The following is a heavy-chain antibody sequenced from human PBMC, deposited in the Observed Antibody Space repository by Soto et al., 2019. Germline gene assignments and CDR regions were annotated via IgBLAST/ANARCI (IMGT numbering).Heavy chain of an antibody. CDR2: LSYDGINN. D-gene: IGHD2-15*01. V-gene: IGHV3-30*03. J-gene: IGHJ4*02. CDR1: GFTFSSKA. Sequence: QVQLVESGGGVVQPGTSLRLSCAASGFTFSSKAMHWVRRAPGKGLEWMAVLSYDGINNNYADSVKGRFTISRDNSKNTLYLQMNSLRPEDTALYYCAPGGAIYCRGGSCYLPFDDWGQGTLVTVSS. CDR3: APGGAIYCRGGSCYLPFDD.